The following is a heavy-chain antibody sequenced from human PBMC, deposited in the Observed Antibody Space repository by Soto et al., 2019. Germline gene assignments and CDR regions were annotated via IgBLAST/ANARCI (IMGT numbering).Heavy chain of an antibody. V-gene: IGHV1-18*01. CDR3: ARAQSSAGYGGRHFDY. Sequence: ASVKVSCQASGYTFTSYGIRWVRQAPGQGLEWMGWISAYNGNTNYAQKLQGRVTMTTDTYTSTAYMELRSLRSDDTAVYYCARAQSSAGYGGRHFDYWGQGTLVTVSS. CDR1: GYTFTSYG. D-gene: IGHD4-17*01. CDR2: ISAYNGNT. J-gene: IGHJ4*02.